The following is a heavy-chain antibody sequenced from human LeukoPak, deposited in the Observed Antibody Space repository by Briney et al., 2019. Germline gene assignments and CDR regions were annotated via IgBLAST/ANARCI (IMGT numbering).Heavy chain of an antibody. D-gene: IGHD4-17*01. CDR1: GYTFTSYD. V-gene: IGHV1-69*05. CDR3: ARMTTELDWFDP. J-gene: IGHJ5*02. Sequence: ASVKVSCKASGYTFTSYDINWVRQAPGQGLEWMGGIIPIFGTANYAQKFQGRVTITTDESTSTAYMEMSSLRSEDTAVYYCARMTTELDWFDPWGQGTLVTVSS. CDR2: IIPIFGTA.